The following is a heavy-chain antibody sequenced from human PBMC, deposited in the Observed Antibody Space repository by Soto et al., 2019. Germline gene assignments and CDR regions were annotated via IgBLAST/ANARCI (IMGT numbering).Heavy chain of an antibody. CDR3: ARGPLYCSGGSCHYYYYGMDV. CDR2: IIPIFGTA. V-gene: IGHV1-69*01. D-gene: IGHD2-15*01. CDR1: GGTFSSYA. Sequence: QVQLVQSGAEVKKPGSSVKVSCKASGGTFSSYAISWVRQAPGQGLEWMGGIIPIFGTANYAQKFQDRVTITADESTSTAYMELSSLRSEDTAVYYCARGPLYCSGGSCHYYYYGMDVWGQGTTVTVSS. J-gene: IGHJ6*02.